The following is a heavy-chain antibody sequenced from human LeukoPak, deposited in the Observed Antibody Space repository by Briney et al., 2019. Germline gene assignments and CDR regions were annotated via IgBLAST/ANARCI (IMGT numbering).Heavy chain of an antibody. J-gene: IGHJ4*02. V-gene: IGHV3-30*14. Sequence: PGGSLRLSCAASGFTFSSYAMHWVRQAPGKGLEWVAVISYDGSNKYYADSVKGRFTIPRDNSKNTLYLQMNSLRAEDTAVYYCARDPLDPFDYWGQGTLVTVSS. CDR2: ISYDGSNK. CDR3: ARDPLDPFDY. CDR1: GFTFSSYA.